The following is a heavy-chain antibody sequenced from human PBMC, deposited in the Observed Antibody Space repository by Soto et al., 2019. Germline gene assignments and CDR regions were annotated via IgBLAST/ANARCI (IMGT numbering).Heavy chain of an antibody. D-gene: IGHD3-22*01. CDR3: AKEYYYDSSFDY. V-gene: IGHV3-23*01. CDR2: ISGRGDEI. J-gene: IGHJ4*02. Sequence: VQLLESGGGLVQPGGSLRLSCAASGITFSDFAMAWLRQTTEKGLEWVSTISGRGDEIYYADSVKGRFTISRDNSRSTLYLQMKSLRAEDTAVYFCAKEYYYDSSFDYWGQGVLVTVS. CDR1: GITFSDFA.